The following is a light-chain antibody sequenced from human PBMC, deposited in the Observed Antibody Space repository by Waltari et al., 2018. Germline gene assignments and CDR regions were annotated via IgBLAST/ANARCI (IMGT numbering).Light chain of an antibody. Sequence: QSALTQPASVSGSPGQSITISCTGTSSDVGSSNRVSWFQQSPGNAPRLMIYEVTNRPSGVSYRFSGSKSGNTASLTISGLQAEDEGDYYCSSFTVSSTWVFGTGTKLTVL. CDR1: SSDVGSSNR. V-gene: IGLV2-14*01. CDR2: EVT. J-gene: IGLJ3*02. CDR3: SSFTVSSTWV.